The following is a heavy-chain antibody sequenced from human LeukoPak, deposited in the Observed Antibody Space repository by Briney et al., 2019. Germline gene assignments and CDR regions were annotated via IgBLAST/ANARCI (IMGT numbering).Heavy chain of an antibody. Sequence: GGSLRLSCAASGFTFSSYDLSWVRQAPGKGLECVAAIDRGVGSTYYADSVKGRFTISRDNAKNTLYLQMNSLRAEDTAIYYCTRASAGLSYLDLWGRGTLVTVSS. V-gene: IGHV3-23*01. CDR2: IDRGVGST. CDR3: TRASAGLSYLDL. J-gene: IGHJ2*01. D-gene: IGHD3/OR15-3a*01. CDR1: GFTFSSYD.